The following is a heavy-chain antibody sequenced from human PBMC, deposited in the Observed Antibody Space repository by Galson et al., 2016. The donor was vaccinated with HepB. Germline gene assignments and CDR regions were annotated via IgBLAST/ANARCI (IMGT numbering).Heavy chain of an antibody. CDR2: IYYTENT. V-gene: IGHV4-39*01. J-gene: IGHJ6*03. CDR1: GASISGSEYY. D-gene: IGHD6-19*01. Sequence: ETLSLTCTVSGASISGSEYYWGWIRQPPGRGLERIGSIYYTENTYYNPSLKSRVTISVDTSKNQFSLRLNSVTAADTGVYYCATGIVVAGKYYYYYMDVWGKGTTVTVSS. CDR3: ATGIVVAGKYYYYYMDV.